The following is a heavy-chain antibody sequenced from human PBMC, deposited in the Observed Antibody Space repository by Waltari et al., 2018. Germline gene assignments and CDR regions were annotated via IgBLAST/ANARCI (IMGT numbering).Heavy chain of an antibody. V-gene: IGHV3-30*03. D-gene: IGHD2-8*02. Sequence: QVQLVESGGGVVQPGRSLRLSCAASGFSFSPSGMYWVRQTPGRGLEWVAVISSDGSRKSYADSVKGRFSISRDNSKNSLSLEMNSLRPEDTAVYYCASCTGGNCYYYGFDVWGQGTTVTVSS. CDR3: ASCTGGNCYYYGFDV. J-gene: IGHJ6*02. CDR2: ISSDGSRK. CDR1: GFSFSPSG.